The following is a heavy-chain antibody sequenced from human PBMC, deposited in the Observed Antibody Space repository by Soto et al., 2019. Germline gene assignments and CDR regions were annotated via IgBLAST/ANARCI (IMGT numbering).Heavy chain of an antibody. J-gene: IGHJ6*03. CDR2: INAGNGNT. V-gene: IGHV1-3*01. CDR3: AREGADYDFWSGGYYMDV. D-gene: IGHD3-3*01. Sequence: QVQLVQSGAEVKKPGASVKVSCKASGYTFTSYAMHWVRQAPGQRLEWMGWINAGNGNTKYSQKFQGRVTITRDTSASTAYMELSSLRSEDTAVYYCAREGADYDFWSGGYYMDVWGKGTTVTVSS. CDR1: GYTFTSYA.